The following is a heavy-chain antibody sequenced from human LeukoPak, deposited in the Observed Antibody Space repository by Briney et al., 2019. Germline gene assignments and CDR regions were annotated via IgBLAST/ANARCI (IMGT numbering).Heavy chain of an antibody. CDR3: ARVSYYDSSGNRGAFDY. Sequence: LETLSLTCAVYGGSFSGYYWSWIRQPPGKGLEWIGEINHSGSTNYNPSLKSRVTISVDTSKNQFSLKLSSVTAADTAVYYCARVSYYDSSGNRGAFDYWGQGTLVTVSS. CDR1: GGSFSGYY. V-gene: IGHV4-34*01. D-gene: IGHD3-22*01. CDR2: INHSGST. J-gene: IGHJ4*02.